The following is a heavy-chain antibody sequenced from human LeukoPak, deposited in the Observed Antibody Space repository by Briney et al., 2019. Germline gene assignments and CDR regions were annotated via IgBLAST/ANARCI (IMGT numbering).Heavy chain of an antibody. CDR1: GFTFSSYG. V-gene: IGHV3-33*06. J-gene: IGHJ4*02. D-gene: IGHD3-16*01. CDR3: AKDSSRGGPEYYFDY. Sequence: GGSLRLSCAASGFTFSSYGMHWVRQAPGKGLEWVAVIWYDGSNKYYADSVKGRVTTSRDNYKNTMYLQMNSLRAEDTAVYYCAKDSSRGGPEYYFDYWGQGTLVTVSS. CDR2: IWYDGSNK.